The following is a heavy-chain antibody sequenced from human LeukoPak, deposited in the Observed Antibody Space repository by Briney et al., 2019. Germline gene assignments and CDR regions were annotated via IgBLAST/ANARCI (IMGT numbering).Heavy chain of an antibody. V-gene: IGHV3-23*01. CDR1: GFTFSSYA. Sequence: PGGSLRLSCAASGFTFSSYAMSCVRQAPGKWLEWVSAISGSGGSTYYADSVKGRFTISRDNSKDTLYLQMTSLRAEDTAVYYCAKDIRALVVVVTASPFYYWGQGTLVTVSS. CDR3: AKDIRALVVVVTASPFYY. J-gene: IGHJ4*02. D-gene: IGHD2-21*02. CDR2: ISGSGGST.